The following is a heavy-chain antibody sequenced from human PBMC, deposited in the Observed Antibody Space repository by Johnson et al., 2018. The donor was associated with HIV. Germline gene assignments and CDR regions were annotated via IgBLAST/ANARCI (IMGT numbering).Heavy chain of an antibody. CDR3: GRSRVDIVVVAGAFDI. J-gene: IGHJ3*02. Sequence: QVQLVESGGGVVQPGRSLRLSCAASGFTFSDYYMSWIRQAPGKGLEWVSYISSSGSTIYYADSVKGRFTISRDNSKITLYLQMISLRAEDTAVYYCGRSRVDIVVVAGAFDIWSQGTMVTVSS. V-gene: IGHV3-11*04. CDR1: GFTFSDYY. D-gene: IGHD2-15*01. CDR2: ISSSGSTI.